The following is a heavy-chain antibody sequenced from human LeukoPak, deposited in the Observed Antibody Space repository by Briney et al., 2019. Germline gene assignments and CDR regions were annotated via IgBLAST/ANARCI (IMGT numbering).Heavy chain of an antibody. CDR1: GFTFSSYA. J-gene: IGHJ5*02. Sequence: PGGSLRLSCAASGFTFSSYAMSWVRQAPGKGLEWVSAISGSGGSTYYADSVKGRFTISRDNSKNTLYLQMNSLRAEDTAVHYCATSGDYGVRWFDPWGQGTLVTVSS. D-gene: IGHD4-17*01. CDR3: ATSGDYGVRWFDP. CDR2: ISGSGGST. V-gene: IGHV3-23*01.